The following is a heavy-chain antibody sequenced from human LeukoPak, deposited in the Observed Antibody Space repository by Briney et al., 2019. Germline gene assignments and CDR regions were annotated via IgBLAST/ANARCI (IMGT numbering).Heavy chain of an antibody. CDR1: GGTFSSYA. V-gene: IGHV1-69*04. CDR2: IIPILGIA. CDR3: ARGSWDDVGYYYYYYMDI. J-gene: IGHJ6*03. Sequence: SVRVSCKASGGTFSSYAISWVRQAPGQGLEWMGRIIPILGIANYAQKFQGRVTITADKSTSTAYMELSSLTSEDTAVYYCARGSWDDVGYYYYYYMDIWGKGSTVTVSS. D-gene: IGHD1-1*01.